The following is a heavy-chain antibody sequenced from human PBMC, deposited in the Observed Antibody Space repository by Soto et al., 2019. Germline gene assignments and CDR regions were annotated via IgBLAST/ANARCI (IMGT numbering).Heavy chain of an antibody. Sequence: QVQLVQSGAEVKKPGSSVKVSCKASGGTFSSYAISWVRQAPGQGLEWMGGIIPIFGTANYVQKFQGRVTITADESTSTAYMELSSLRSEDTAVYYCARDSPLTGTTVYYYYGMDVWGQGTTVTVSS. CDR1: GGTFSSYA. J-gene: IGHJ6*02. V-gene: IGHV1-69*01. CDR3: ARDSPLTGTTVYYYYGMDV. D-gene: IGHD1-7*01. CDR2: IIPIFGTA.